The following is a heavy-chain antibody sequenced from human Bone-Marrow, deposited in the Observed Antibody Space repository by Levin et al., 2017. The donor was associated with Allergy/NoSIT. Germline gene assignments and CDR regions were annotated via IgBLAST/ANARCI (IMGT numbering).Heavy chain of an antibody. CDR2: IKSKTDGGTT. V-gene: IGHV3-15*01. D-gene: IGHD3-16*01. J-gene: IGHJ2*01. CDR1: GFTFSNAW. CDR3: TTELRPLDLWYFDL. Sequence: GGSLRLSCAASGFTFSNAWMSWVRQAPGKGLEWVGRIKSKTDGGTTDYAAPVKGRFTISRDDSKNTLYLQMNSLKTEDTAVYYCTTELRPLDLWYFDLWGRGTLVTVSS.